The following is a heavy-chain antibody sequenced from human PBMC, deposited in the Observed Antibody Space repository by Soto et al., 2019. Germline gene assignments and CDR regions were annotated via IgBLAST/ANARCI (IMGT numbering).Heavy chain of an antibody. CDR1: GGSISSSSYY. D-gene: IGHD3-3*01. Sequence: LEILSLTCTVSGGSISSSSYYWGWIRQPPGKGLEWIGSIYYSGSTYYNPSLKSRVTISVDTSKNQFSLKLSSVTAADTAVYYCARWDFWSDYWGQGTLVTVSS. J-gene: IGHJ4*02. V-gene: IGHV4-39*01. CDR2: IYYSGST. CDR3: ARWDFWSDY.